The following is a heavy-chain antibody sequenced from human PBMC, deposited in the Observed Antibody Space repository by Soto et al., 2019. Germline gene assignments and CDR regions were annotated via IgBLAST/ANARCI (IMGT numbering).Heavy chain of an antibody. J-gene: IGHJ4*02. V-gene: IGHV3-23*01. D-gene: IGHD6-13*01. CDR3: ARVAAGIGSDFDY. CDR2: ISGSSGST. Sequence: GGSLRLSCVASGFTFSNYAMSWVRQAPGKGLEWVSGISGSSGSTGYADSVKGRFTISRDNAKNSLYLQMNSLRAEDTALYYCARVAAGIGSDFDYWGQGTLVTVSS. CDR1: GFTFSNYA.